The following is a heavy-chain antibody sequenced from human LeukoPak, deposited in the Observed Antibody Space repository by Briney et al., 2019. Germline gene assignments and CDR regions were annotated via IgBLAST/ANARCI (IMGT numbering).Heavy chain of an antibody. J-gene: IGHJ4*02. Sequence: ASVKVSCKASGYTFATHDINWVRQATGQGLEWLGWMSPNSGDTGYAQKFQGRVTMTSDSSISTAYMELSSLRSEDTAIYYCVRTPPNWGFDYWGQGTLVTVSS. D-gene: IGHD7-27*01. CDR1: GYTFATHD. V-gene: IGHV1-8*01. CDR2: MSPNSGDT. CDR3: VRTPPNWGFDY.